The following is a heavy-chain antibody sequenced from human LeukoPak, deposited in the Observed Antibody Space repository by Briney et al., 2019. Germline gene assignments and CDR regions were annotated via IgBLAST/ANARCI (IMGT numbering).Heavy chain of an antibody. J-gene: IGHJ4*02. Sequence: GGSLRLSCTASGFTFSDSFMSWIRQAPGKGLEWISYISSRGTTIYYADSVKGRFTISRDNAENSLYLQMNSLRVEDTAVYYCARVRLDSGTYSLYYWGQGTLVTVSS. D-gene: IGHD3-10*01. CDR1: GFTFSDSF. CDR3: ARVRLDSGTYSLYY. CDR2: ISSRGTTI. V-gene: IGHV3-11*04.